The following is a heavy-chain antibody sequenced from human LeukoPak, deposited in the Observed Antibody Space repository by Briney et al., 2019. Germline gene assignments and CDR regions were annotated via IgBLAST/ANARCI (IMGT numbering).Heavy chain of an antibody. CDR2: INSDGSST. D-gene: IGHD1-26*01. V-gene: IGHV3-74*01. Sequence: GGSLRLSCAASGFTFSSYWMHWVRQAPGKGLVWVSRINSDGSSTSYADSVKGRFTISRDNAKNTLYLQMNSLRAEDTAVYYCAKGSGSCPFDYWGQGTLVTVSS. CDR1: GFTFSSYW. J-gene: IGHJ4*02. CDR3: AKGSGSCPFDY.